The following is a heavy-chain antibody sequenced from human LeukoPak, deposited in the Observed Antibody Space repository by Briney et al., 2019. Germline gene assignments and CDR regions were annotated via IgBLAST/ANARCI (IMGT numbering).Heavy chain of an antibody. Sequence: GGSLRLSCAVSGFTFSSHAVSWVRQAPGKGLVWVSRIKSDGITITYADSVKGRFTISRDNAKNTLYLQMNSLRAEDTAVYYCLRDLNWSLDQWGQGTLVTVSS. CDR1: GFTFSSHA. J-gene: IGHJ4*02. V-gene: IGHV3-74*01. CDR2: IKSDGITI. CDR3: LRDLNWSLDQ. D-gene: IGHD1-20*01.